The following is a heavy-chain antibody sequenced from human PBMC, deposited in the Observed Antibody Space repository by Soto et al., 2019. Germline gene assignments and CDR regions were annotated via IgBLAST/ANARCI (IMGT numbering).Heavy chain of an antibody. Sequence: PGGSLRLSCAASGFTFSSYSMNWVRQAPGKGLEWVSSISSSSSYIYYADSVKGRFTISRDNAKNSLYLQMNSLRAEDTAVYYCARGSFIAVANPPYYYGMDVWGQGTTVTVSS. J-gene: IGHJ6*02. CDR1: GFTFSSYS. V-gene: IGHV3-21*01. CDR2: ISSSSSYI. D-gene: IGHD6-19*01. CDR3: ARGSFIAVANPPYYYGMDV.